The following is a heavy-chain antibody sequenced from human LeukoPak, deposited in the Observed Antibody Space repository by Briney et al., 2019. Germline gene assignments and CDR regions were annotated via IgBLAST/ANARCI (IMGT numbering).Heavy chain of an antibody. D-gene: IGHD2-15*01. Sequence: ASVKVSCKASGYTFTGYYMHWVRQAPGHGLEWMGWINPDSGGTNYAQKFQGRVTMTRDTSISTAYMDLSKLRSDDTAVYYCARGVVAATFYYYMDVWGKGTTVTVSS. CDR1: GYTFTGYY. V-gene: IGHV1-2*02. CDR2: INPDSGGT. J-gene: IGHJ6*03. CDR3: ARGVVAATFYYYMDV.